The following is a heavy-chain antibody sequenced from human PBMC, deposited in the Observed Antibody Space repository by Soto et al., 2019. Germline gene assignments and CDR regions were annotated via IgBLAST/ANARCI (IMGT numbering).Heavy chain of an antibody. D-gene: IGHD2-2*01. J-gene: IGHJ4*02. CDR2: IRNKAYGGTT. CDR1: GFTFGDYA. Sequence: QLVESGGGLVQPGRSLRLSCSATGFTFGDYAMSWFRQAPGKGLEWVAFIRNKAYGGTTEYAASVRGRFTISRDDSKSIPYLQMNSLKTEDTAVYYCTKGVRGYCTGTSCPRPDCWGQGTLVTVSS. CDR3: TKGVRGYCTGTSCPRPDC. V-gene: IGHV3-49*03.